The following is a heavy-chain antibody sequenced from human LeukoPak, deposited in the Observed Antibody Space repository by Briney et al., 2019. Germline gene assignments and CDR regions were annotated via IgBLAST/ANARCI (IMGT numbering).Heavy chain of an antibody. CDR3: AKLGVALATSESYFDY. CDR2: ISGSGGST. Sequence: GGSLRLSCAASGFTFSSYAMSWVHQAPGKGLEWVSAISGSGGSTYYADSVKGRFTISRDNSKNTLYLQMNSLRAEDTAVYYCAKLGVALATSESYFDYWGQGTLVTVSS. J-gene: IGHJ4*02. CDR1: GFTFSSYA. D-gene: IGHD5-24*01. V-gene: IGHV3-23*01.